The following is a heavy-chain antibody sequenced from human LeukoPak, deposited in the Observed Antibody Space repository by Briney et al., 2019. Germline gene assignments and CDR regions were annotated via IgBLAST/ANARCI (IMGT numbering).Heavy chain of an antibody. Sequence: KPSETLSLTCTVSGGSISTYYWSWIRQPPGKGLEWIGYIYYSGSTNYNPSPKSRVTTSVDTSKNQFSLKLSSVTAADTAVYYCARDTGTVVDYWGQGTLVTVSS. CDR1: GGSISTYY. V-gene: IGHV4-59*01. J-gene: IGHJ4*02. D-gene: IGHD4-23*01. CDR2: IYYSGST. CDR3: ARDTGTVVDY.